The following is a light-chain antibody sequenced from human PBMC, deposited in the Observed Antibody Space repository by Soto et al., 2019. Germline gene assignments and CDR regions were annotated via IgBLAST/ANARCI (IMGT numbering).Light chain of an antibody. V-gene: IGLV7-46*01. CDR2: DTT. CDR3: LLSYRGARPV. J-gene: IGLJ2*01. Sequence: QAVVIQEPSLTVSPGGTVTLTCGSSTGAVTSGHNAYWFQQKPGQAPRTVIYDTTNKHSWTPARFSGSLLGGRAALTLSRAQPEDEADYYCLLSYRGARPVFGGGTKLTVL. CDR1: TGAVTSGHN.